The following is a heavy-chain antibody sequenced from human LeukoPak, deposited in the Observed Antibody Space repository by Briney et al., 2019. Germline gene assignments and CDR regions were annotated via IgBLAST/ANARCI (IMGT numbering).Heavy chain of an antibody. Sequence: GGSLRLSCAASGFNFSSYAMHWVRQALGKGLEWVAVISSDGSNKYYADSVKGRFTISRDNSKNTLYLQMNSLRAEDTAVYYCASVAVWGVILDYFHFRSQGTLVTVSS. CDR1: GFNFSSYA. D-gene: IGHD3-10*01. CDR2: ISSDGSNK. CDR3: ASVAVWGVILDYFHF. J-gene: IGHJ4*02. V-gene: IGHV3-30-3*01.